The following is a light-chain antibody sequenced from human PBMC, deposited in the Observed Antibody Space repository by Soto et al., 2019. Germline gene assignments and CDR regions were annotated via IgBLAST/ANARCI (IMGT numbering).Light chain of an antibody. J-gene: IGKJ5*01. Sequence: DIQMTQSPSSVSASVGDRVTITCRASQGISTNLAWYQQKPGKAPKLLIYAASTLQSGVPPRFSGSGSGTDFTLTISSLQSEDFATYFCQQANRVPLGFGQGTRLEIK. V-gene: IGKV1-12*01. CDR3: QQANRVPLG. CDR2: AAS. CDR1: QGISTN.